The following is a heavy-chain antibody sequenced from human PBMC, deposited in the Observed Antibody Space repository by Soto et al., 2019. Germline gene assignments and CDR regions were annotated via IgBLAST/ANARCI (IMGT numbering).Heavy chain of an antibody. CDR3: ARLLTYTIFGVVYGMDV. CDR2: MNPNSGNT. V-gene: IGHV1-8*01. J-gene: IGHJ6*02. Sequence: GASVKVSCKASGYTFTSYDINWVRQATGQGLEWMGWMNPNSGNTGYAQKFQGRVTMTRNTPISTAYMELSSLRSEDTAVYYCARLLTYTIFGVVYGMDVWGQGTTVTVSS. D-gene: IGHD3-3*01. CDR1: GYTFTSYD.